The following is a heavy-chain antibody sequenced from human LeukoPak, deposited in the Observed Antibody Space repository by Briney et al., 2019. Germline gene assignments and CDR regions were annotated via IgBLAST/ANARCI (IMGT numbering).Heavy chain of an antibody. Sequence: GGSLRLSCAASGFTFSSYAMTWVRQAPGKGLEWASSIIGSGDGTYYADSVKGRFTISRDNSKNTLYLQMNSLRAEDTAIYYCAKGKAHDNLDWFDPWGQGTLVTVSS. CDR2: IIGSGDGT. CDR3: AKGKAHDNLDWFDP. J-gene: IGHJ5*02. D-gene: IGHD1-14*01. CDR1: GFTFSSYA. V-gene: IGHV3-23*01.